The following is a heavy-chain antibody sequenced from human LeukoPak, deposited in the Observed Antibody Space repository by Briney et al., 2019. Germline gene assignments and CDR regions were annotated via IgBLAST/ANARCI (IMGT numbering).Heavy chain of an antibody. D-gene: IGHD5-18*01. CDR3: ARSVDTAVDDAFDI. CDR2: IIPIFGTA. Sequence: SVKVSCKASGGTFSSYAISWVRQAPGQGLEGMGGIIPIFGTANYAQKFQGRVTITADESTSTAYMELSSLRSEDTAVYYCARSVDTAVDDAFDIWGQGTMVTVSS. V-gene: IGHV1-69*13. J-gene: IGHJ3*02. CDR1: GGTFSSYA.